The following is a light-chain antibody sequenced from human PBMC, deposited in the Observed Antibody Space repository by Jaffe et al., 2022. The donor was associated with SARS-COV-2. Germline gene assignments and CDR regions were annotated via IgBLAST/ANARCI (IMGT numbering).Light chain of an antibody. CDR3: QSYDSRSNI. J-gene: IGLJ2*01. V-gene: IGLV1-40*01. CDR2: GDT. CDR1: RSNIGAGYA. Sequence: QSVLTQPPSVSGAPGQRVTISCTGSRSNIGAGYAVHWYQQLPGTAPKLLIYGDTNRPSGVPDRFSGSKSGTSASLAITGLQAEDEADYYCQSYDSRSNIFGGGTKLTVL.